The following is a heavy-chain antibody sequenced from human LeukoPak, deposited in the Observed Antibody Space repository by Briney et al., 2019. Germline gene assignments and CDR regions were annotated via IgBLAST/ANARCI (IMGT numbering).Heavy chain of an antibody. CDR1: GFTFDGYA. CDR3: AKDMPLRGSYYIFDY. V-gene: IGHV3-43D*03. CDR2: ISWDGGST. Sequence: GGSLRLSCAASGFTFDGYAMHWVRQAPGKGLEWVSLISWDGGSTYYADSVKGRFTISRDNSKNSLYLQMNSLRAEDTALYYCAKDMPLRGSYYIFDYWGQGTLVTVSS. D-gene: IGHD1-26*01. J-gene: IGHJ4*02.